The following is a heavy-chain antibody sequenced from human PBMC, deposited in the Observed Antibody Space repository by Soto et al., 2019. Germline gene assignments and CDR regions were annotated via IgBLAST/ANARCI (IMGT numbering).Heavy chain of an antibody. D-gene: IGHD2-2*02. J-gene: IGHJ6*02. Sequence: SETLSLTCAVYGGSFSCYYWSWIRQPPGKGLEWIGEINHSGSTNYNPSLKSRVTISVDTSKNQFSLKLSSVTAADTAVYYCARGDYXSSTSCYKRTYYYGMDVWGQGTTVTVSS. V-gene: IGHV4-34*01. CDR2: INHSGST. CDR3: ARGDYXSSTSCYKRTYYYGMDV. CDR1: GGSFSCYY.